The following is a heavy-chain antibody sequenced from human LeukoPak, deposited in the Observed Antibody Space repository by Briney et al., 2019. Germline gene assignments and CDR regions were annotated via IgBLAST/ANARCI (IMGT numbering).Heavy chain of an antibody. Sequence: GRSLRLSCAASGFTFSSYAMHWVRQAPGKGREGVAVISYDGSNKYYADSVKGGFTISRDNSKNTLYLQMNSLRAEDTAVYYCSREIESMDVWGQGTTVTVSS. CDR3: SREIESMDV. CDR1: GFTFSSYA. V-gene: IGHV3-30-3*01. J-gene: IGHJ6*02. CDR2: ISYDGSNK.